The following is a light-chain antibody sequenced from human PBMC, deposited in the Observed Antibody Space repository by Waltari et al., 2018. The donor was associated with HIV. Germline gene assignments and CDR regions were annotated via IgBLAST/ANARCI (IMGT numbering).Light chain of an antibody. Sequence: NFVLTQPHSVSESPGKTLTISCTGSGGSITRNYVQWYQQRPGSAPTIVIFEDNQRPSGVPDRFSGSIDSASNSASLTISGLKTEDEADYYCQSYDSTNHEGVFGGGNKVTVL. V-gene: IGLV6-57*02. CDR3: QSYDSTNHEGV. CDR2: EDN. J-gene: IGLJ2*01. CDR1: GGSITRNY.